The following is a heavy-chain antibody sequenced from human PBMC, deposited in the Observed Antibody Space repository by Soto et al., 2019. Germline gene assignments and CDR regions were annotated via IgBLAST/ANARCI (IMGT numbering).Heavy chain of an antibody. CDR1: GFPFSSYW. J-gene: IGHJ4*02. Sequence: PGGSLRLSCAASGFPFSSYWMHWVSQVPGKGLVWVSRINSIGSSTMYADSVKGRFTISRDYAKNTLYLQMNPLRAEDTAVYYCARGQMVRGVSREDYWGQGTLVTVSS. CDR2: INSIGSST. V-gene: IGHV3-74*03. D-gene: IGHD3-10*01. CDR3: ARGQMVRGVSREDY.